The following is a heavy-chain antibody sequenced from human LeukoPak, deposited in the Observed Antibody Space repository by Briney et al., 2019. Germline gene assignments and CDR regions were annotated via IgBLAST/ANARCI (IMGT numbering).Heavy chain of an antibody. CDR2: INHSGST. D-gene: IGHD1-26*01. CDR1: GGSFSGSY. J-gene: IGHJ4*02. V-gene: IGHV4-34*01. Sequence: PSETLSLTCAVYGGSFSGSYWSWIRQPPGKGLEWIGEINHSGSTNYNPSLKSRVTISVDTSKNQFSLKLSSVTAADTAVYYCARDKIEGGSHRDWGQGTLVTVSS. CDR3: ARDKIEGGSHRD.